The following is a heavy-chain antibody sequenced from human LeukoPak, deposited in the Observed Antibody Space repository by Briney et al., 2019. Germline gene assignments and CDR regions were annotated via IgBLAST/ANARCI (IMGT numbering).Heavy chain of an antibody. D-gene: IGHD2-15*01. CDR1: EFAFGSYA. J-gene: IGHJ4*02. Sequence: GGSLRLSCAASEFAFGSYAMTWVRQAPGKGPEWVAAISDSGDNTYYTESMRGRFTISRDNSKNTLYLQMNSLRAEDTAVYYCASHRGYCSGGTCYPAFFDYWGQGTLVTVSS. CDR3: ASHRGYCSGGTCYPAFFDY. V-gene: IGHV3-23*01. CDR2: ISDSGDNT.